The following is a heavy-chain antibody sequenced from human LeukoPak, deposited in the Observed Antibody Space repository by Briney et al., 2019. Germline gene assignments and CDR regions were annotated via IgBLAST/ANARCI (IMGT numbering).Heavy chain of an antibody. CDR1: GFTFSGSA. Sequence: GGSLRLSCAASGFTFSGSAMHWVRQAPGKGLEWVAVISSDGSNKYYADSVKGQFTISRDNSNNTLYLQMNSLRPEDTAVYYCARGAGTTVYYMDVWGKGTTVTVSS. CDR2: ISSDGSNK. V-gene: IGHV3-30*01. D-gene: IGHD1-7*01. CDR3: ARGAGTTVYYMDV. J-gene: IGHJ6*03.